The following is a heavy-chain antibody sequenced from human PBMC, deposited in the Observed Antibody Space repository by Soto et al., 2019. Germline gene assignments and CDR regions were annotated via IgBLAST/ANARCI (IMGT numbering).Heavy chain of an antibody. CDR1: GFTFSSYA. V-gene: IGHV3-23*01. D-gene: IGHD6-19*01. CDR2: ISGSGGST. J-gene: IGHJ6*02. Sequence: GGSLRLSCAASGFTFSSYAMSWVRQAPGKGLEWVSAISGSGGSTYYADSVKGRFTIPRDNSKNTLYLQMNSLRAEDTAVYYCAKGSGSSGWYSYYYYGMDVWGQGTTVTVSS. CDR3: AKGSGSSGWYSYYYYGMDV.